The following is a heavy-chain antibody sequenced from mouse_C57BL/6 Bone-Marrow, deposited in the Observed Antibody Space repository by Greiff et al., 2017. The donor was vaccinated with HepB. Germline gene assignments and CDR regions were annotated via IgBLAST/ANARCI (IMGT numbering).Heavy chain of an antibody. CDR2: ISGGGGNT. CDR3: ARPDYYGSSYYYAMDY. V-gene: IGHV5-9*01. J-gene: IGHJ4*01. Sequence: EVQRVESGGGLVKPGGSLKLSCAASGFTFSSYTMSWVRQTPEKRLEWVATISGGGGNTYYPDSVKGRFTISRDNAKNTLYLQMSSLRSEDTALYYCARPDYYGSSYYYAMDYWGQGTSVTVSS. D-gene: IGHD1-1*01. CDR1: GFTFSSYT.